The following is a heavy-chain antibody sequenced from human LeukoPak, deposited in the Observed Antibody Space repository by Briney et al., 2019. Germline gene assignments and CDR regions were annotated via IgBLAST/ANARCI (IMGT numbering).Heavy chain of an antibody. CDR2: IRYDGSNK. CDR1: GFTFSSYG. Sequence: HSGGSLRLSCAASGFTFSSYGMHRVRQAPGKGLEWVAFIRYDGSNKYYADSVKGRFTISRDNSKNTLYLQMNSLRAEDTAVYYCAKDSGYCSGGSCPYAFDIWGQGTMVTVSS. V-gene: IGHV3-30*02. D-gene: IGHD2-15*01. J-gene: IGHJ3*02. CDR3: AKDSGYCSGGSCPYAFDI.